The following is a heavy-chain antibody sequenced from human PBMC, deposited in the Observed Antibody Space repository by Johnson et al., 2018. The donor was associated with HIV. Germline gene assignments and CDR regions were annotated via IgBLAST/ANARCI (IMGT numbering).Heavy chain of an antibody. D-gene: IGHD7-27*01. V-gene: IGHV3-30*04. Sequence: QVQLVESGGGVVQPGRSLRLSCAASGFTLNNYAMHWVRQGPGKGLEWMAVISYDGSNKYYADSVKGRFTISRDNSKNTLYLQMNSLRAEDTAVYYCASSWGNAFDIWGQGTMVTVSS. CDR3: ASSWGNAFDI. J-gene: IGHJ3*02. CDR2: ISYDGSNK. CDR1: GFTLNNYA.